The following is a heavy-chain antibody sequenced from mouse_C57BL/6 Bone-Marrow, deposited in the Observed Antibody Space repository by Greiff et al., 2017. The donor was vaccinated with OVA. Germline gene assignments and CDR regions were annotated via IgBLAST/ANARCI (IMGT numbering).Heavy chain of an antibody. J-gene: IGHJ2*01. Sequence: EVQGVESGGGLVQPGGSMKLSCVASGFTFSNYWMNWVRQSPEKGLEWVAQIRLKSDNYATHYAESVKGRFTISRDDSKSSVYLQMNNLRAEDTGIYYCTTLDSHYFDYWGQGTTLTVSS. CDR3: TTLDSHYFDY. V-gene: IGHV6-3*01. D-gene: IGHD2-4*01. CDR2: IRLKSDNYAT. CDR1: GFTFSNYW.